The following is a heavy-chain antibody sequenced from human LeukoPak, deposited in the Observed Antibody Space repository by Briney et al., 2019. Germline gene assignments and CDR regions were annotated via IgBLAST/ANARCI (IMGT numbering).Heavy chain of an antibody. V-gene: IGHV3-53*04. D-gene: IGHD3-22*01. CDR3: ARGYYDSSAYHDAFDI. CDR2: IYSGGSI. Sequence: PGGSLRLSCAASGFTFSDYHMSWVRQAPGKGLEWVSIIYSGGSIYYADSVKGRFTISRHDSKNTVYLQMNSLRAEDTAVYYCARGYYDSSAYHDAFDIWGQGTMVTVSS. CDR1: GFTFSDYH. J-gene: IGHJ3*02.